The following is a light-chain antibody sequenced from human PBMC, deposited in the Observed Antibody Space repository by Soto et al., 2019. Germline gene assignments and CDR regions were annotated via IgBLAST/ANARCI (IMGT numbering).Light chain of an antibody. CDR3: QSYDSALSAVV. Sequence: QPVLTQPPSVSGAPEQSVAISCTGSSSNIGAGYDVHWYQHLPGRAPKLLIYANNNRPSGVPDRFSGSKSGTSASLAITGLQAEDEAHYYCQSYDSALSAVVFGGGTKLTVL. J-gene: IGLJ2*01. CDR2: ANN. V-gene: IGLV1-40*01. CDR1: SSNIGAGYD.